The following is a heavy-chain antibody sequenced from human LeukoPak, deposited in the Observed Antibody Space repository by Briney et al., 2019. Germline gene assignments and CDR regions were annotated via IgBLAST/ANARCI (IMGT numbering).Heavy chain of an antibody. CDR3: ARYSSGFLDS. J-gene: IGHJ5*01. D-gene: IGHD6-19*01. CDR2: IWSEGINK. CDR1: GFTFSIFG. Sequence: GGSLRLSCAASGFTFSIFGMHWVRQAPGKGLEWVEVIWSEGINKFYADSVKGRFTTSREKSKNTLYLQRNGLRAGDTAVYYCARYSSGFLDSCGQGTLVTVSS. V-gene: IGHV3-33*01.